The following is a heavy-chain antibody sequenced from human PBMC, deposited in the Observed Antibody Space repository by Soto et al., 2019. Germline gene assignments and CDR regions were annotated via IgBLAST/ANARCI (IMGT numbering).Heavy chain of an antibody. D-gene: IGHD5-12*01. CDR1: GFTFTSSA. CDR3: AAPAWYSGYDSPQAYNY. V-gene: IGHV1-58*01. Sequence: GASVKVSCKASGFTFTSSAVQWVRQARGQRLERIGWIVVGSGNTNYAQKFQERVTITRDMSTSTAYMELSSLRSEDTAVYYCAAPAWYSGYDSPQAYNYWGQGTLVTVSS. CDR2: IVVGSGNT. J-gene: IGHJ4*02.